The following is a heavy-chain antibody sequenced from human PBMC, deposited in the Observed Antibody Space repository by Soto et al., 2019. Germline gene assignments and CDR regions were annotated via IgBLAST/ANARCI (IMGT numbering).Heavy chain of an antibody. D-gene: IGHD3-16*01. CDR2: IKADGSET. Sequence: PGGSLRLSCVASGFSFRTYWLSWVRQVPGTGLEWVANIKADGSETHYVDSVRGRFTISRDNAKTSLYLQVNSLRAEDTAVYYCAKGGHIDFCGQGTLVTVSS. CDR3: AKGGHIDF. V-gene: IGHV3-7*03. J-gene: IGHJ4*02. CDR1: GFSFRTYW.